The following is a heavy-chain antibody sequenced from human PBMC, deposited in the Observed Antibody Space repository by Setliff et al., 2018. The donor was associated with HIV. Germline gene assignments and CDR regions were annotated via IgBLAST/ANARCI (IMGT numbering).Heavy chain of an antibody. J-gene: IGHJ4*02. V-gene: IGHV3-23*01. CDR2: IGSGGDT. CDR3: AKAWGXGXPSFASAILFDV. CDR1: GFTFSTYA. Sequence: GGSLRLSCAASGFTFSTYAMTWVRQAPGRGLQWVSTIGSGGDTHYPDSVKGRFTISSDNSKNMLSLQLNSLRADDTAVSYCAKAWGXGXPSFASAILFDVWGQGTLVTVSS. D-gene: IGHD3-16*01.